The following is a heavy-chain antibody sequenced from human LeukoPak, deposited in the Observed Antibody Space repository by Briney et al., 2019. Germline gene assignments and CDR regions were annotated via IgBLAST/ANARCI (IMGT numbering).Heavy chain of an antibody. D-gene: IGHD3-22*01. V-gene: IGHV7-4-1*02. CDR1: GYTFTGYY. J-gene: IGHJ4*02. CDR2: INTNTGNP. Sequence: GASVKVSCKASGYTFTGYYIHWVRQAPGQGLEWMGWINTNTGNPTYAQGFTGRFVFSLDTSVSTAYLQITSLKAEDTAVYYCATEDSSGYYNFWGQGTLVTVSS. CDR3: ATEDSSGYYNF.